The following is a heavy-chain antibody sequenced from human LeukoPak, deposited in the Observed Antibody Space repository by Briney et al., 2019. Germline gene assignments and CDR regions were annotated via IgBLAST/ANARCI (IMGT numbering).Heavy chain of an antibody. D-gene: IGHD5-18*01. Sequence: GGSLRLSCAASGFTFENYWMSWVRQAPGEGPEWVANIKQDGSVEHYLDSVKGRFTISRDNAKSSLILQMNSLRAEDTAVYYCARRAGVTDYWGQGTLVTVSS. J-gene: IGHJ4*02. CDR1: GFTFENYW. V-gene: IGHV3-7*01. CDR2: IKQDGSVE. CDR3: ARRAGVTDY.